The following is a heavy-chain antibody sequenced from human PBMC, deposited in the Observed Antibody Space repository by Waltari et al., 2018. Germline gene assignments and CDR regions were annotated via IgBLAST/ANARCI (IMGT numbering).Heavy chain of an antibody. D-gene: IGHD6-19*01. CDR3: ARSANPYSNGWYSAADYDFAY. CDR2: IIPIVGVA. CDR1: GGIFSSYA. J-gene: IGHJ4*02. Sequence: QVQLVQSGAEVKKPGSSVKVSCKASGGIFSSYAISWVRQAPGQGLEWMGGIIPIVGVANSAQKYQGRVTITADGSTSTAYMELRSLKSVDTAVYYCARSANPYSNGWYSAADYDFAYWGQGTLVTVSS. V-gene: IGHV1-69*12.